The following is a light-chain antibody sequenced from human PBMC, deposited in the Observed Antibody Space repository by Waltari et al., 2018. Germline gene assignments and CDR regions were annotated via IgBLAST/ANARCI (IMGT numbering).Light chain of an antibody. J-gene: IGKJ4*02. V-gene: IGKV1-12*02. Sequence: DIQMTQSPSFVSASVGDRVTITCRASQAISSWLAWDLQKPGKPPNLLNYASSCLQSGFPSMFSGGGSRTDFALAISSLQAEDFASGFCERSISIPSLTFGGGTKVE. CDR2: ASS. CDR1: QAISSW. CDR3: ERSISIPSLT.